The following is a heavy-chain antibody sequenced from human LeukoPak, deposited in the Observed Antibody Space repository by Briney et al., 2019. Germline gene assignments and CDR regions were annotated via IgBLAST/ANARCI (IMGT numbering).Heavy chain of an antibody. D-gene: IGHD1-26*01. CDR3: ARASGGFDY. Sequence: SETLSLTCTVSGGSISSGSYYWSWIRQPAGKGLEWIGSIYYSGSTYYNPSLKSRVTISVDTSKNQFSLKLSSVTAADTAVYYCARASGGFDYWGQGTLVTVSS. J-gene: IGHJ4*02. V-gene: IGHV4-39*01. CDR2: IYYSGST. CDR1: GGSISSGSYY.